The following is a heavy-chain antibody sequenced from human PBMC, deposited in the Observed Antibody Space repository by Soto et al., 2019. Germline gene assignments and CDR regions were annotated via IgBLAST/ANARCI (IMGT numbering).Heavy chain of an antibody. CDR3: VRGTETSSSCPDY. J-gene: IGHJ4*02. CDR1: GFTFSSYG. V-gene: IGHV3-30*03. Sequence: PGGSLRLSCAASGFTFSSYGMHWVRHVLGKGLEWVAVISYDGSNKYYADSVKGRFTISRDNSKNTLYLQMNSLRAEDTAVYYCVRGTETSSSCPDYWGQGTLVTVSS. D-gene: IGHD6-13*01. CDR2: ISYDGSNK.